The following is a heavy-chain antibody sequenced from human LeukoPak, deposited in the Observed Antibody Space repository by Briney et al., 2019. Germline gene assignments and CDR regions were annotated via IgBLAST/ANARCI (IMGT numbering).Heavy chain of an antibody. D-gene: IGHD3-10*01. CDR1: GGTFSSYA. Sequence: SVKVSCKASGGTFSSYAISWVRQAPGQGLEWMGGIIPIFGTTNYAQKFQGRVTITADESTSTAYMELSSLRSEDTAVYYCARGPTMVRGVILYYFDYWGQGTLVTVSS. CDR2: IIPIFGTT. V-gene: IGHV1-69*13. CDR3: ARGPTMVRGVILYYFDY. J-gene: IGHJ4*02.